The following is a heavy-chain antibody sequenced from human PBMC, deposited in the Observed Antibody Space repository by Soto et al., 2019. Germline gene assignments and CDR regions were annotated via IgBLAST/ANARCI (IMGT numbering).Heavy chain of an antibody. Sequence: QLQLQESGPGLVKPSETLSLTCTVSGGSISSSSYYWGWIRQPPGKGLEWIGSIYYSGSTYYNPSLKSRVPRSVDTSKNQFSLKLSSVPAADTAVYYCASLRGHYYDSSGYYHGAWFDPWGQGTLVTVSS. CDR3: ASLRGHYYDSSGYYHGAWFDP. CDR2: IYYSGST. CDR1: GGSISSSSYY. V-gene: IGHV4-39*01. D-gene: IGHD3-22*01. J-gene: IGHJ5*02.